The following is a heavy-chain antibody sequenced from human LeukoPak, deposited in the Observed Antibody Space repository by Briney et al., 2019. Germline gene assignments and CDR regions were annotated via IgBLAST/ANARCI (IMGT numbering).Heavy chain of an antibody. V-gene: IGHV4-39*07. J-gene: IGHJ5*02. CDR2: IYYSGST. CDR3: ARDWGNYGDYGDWFDP. Sequence: SETLSPTCTVSGGSISSSSYYWGWIRQPPGKGLEWIGSIYYSGSTYYNPSLKSRVTISVDTSKNQFSLKLSSVTAADTAVYYCARDWGNYGDYGDWFDPWGQGTLVTVSS. CDR1: GGSISSSSYY. D-gene: IGHD4-17*01.